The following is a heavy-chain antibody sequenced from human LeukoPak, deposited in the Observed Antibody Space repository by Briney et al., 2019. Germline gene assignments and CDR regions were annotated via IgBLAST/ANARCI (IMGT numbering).Heavy chain of an antibody. J-gene: IGHJ4*02. V-gene: IGHV4-39*01. CDR3: ARGAAVASPHY. CDR2: IYYSGST. CDR1: GGSISSSSYY. Sequence: PSETLSLTCTVSGGSISSSSYYWVWIRQPPGKGLEWIGSIYYSGSTYYNPSLKSRVTISVDTSKNQFSLKLSSVTAADTAVYYCARGAAVASPHYWGQGTLVTVSS. D-gene: IGHD4-23*01.